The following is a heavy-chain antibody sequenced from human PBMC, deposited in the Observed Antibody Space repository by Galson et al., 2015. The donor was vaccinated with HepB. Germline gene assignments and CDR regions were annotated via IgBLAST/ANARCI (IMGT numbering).Heavy chain of an antibody. CDR2: FSGSGGST. CDR1: GFTFRNYA. D-gene: IGHD2-21*01. V-gene: IGHV3-23*01. CDR3: AKIVGYFDY. J-gene: IGHJ4*02. Sequence: SLRLSCAASGFTFRNYAMSWVRQAPGKGLERVSSFSGSGGSTFYADSVKGRFTISRDNSRNTLYLQMNSLRAEDTAVYYCAKIVGYFDYWGQGTLVTVSS.